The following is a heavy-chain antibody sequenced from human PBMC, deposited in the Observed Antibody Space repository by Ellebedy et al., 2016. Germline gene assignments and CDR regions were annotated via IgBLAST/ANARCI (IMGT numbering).Heavy chain of an antibody. Sequence: SETLSLXXTVSGASISSYYWSWIRQPPGKGLEWIGYIYYSGSTNYNPSLKSRVTISVDTSKNQFSLKLSSVTAADTAVFYCARGRDGYNRRGGDWYFDLWGRGTLVTVSS. CDR2: IYYSGST. V-gene: IGHV4-59*08. J-gene: IGHJ2*01. D-gene: IGHD5-24*01. CDR3: ARGRDGYNRRGGDWYFDL. CDR1: GASISSYY.